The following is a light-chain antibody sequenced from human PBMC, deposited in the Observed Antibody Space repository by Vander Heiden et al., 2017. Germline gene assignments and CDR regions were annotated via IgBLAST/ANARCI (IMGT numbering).Light chain of an antibody. CDR3: QQDGSSPLT. J-gene: IGKJ4*01. V-gene: IGKV3-20*01. CDR2: GAS. Sequence: EIVLTQSTGTLSLSPGERATLSCSASQSVSSSYLACYQQKPGQAPRLLIYGASSRATGIPDRFSGSGSGTDFTLTISRLEPEDFAVYYCQQDGSSPLTFGGGTKVEIK. CDR1: QSVSSSY.